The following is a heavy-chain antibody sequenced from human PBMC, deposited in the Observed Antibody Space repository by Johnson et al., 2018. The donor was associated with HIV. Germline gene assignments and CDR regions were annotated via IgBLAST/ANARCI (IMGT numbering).Heavy chain of an antibody. CDR1: GFTFDDYA. Sequence: VQLVESGGGLVQPGGSLRLSCAASGFTFDDYAMHWVRQAPGKGPEWVSALTPSGGGTYYADSVRGRFTISRDNARRSVFLQLSRLRAGDTGVYYCARARNWNDDDAFDIWGQGTMVTVSS. J-gene: IGHJ3*02. V-gene: IGHV3-20*04. CDR3: ARARNWNDDDAFDI. D-gene: IGHD1-1*01. CDR2: LTPSGGGT.